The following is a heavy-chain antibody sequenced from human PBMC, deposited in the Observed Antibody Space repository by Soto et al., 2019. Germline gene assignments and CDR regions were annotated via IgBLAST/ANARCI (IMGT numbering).Heavy chain of an antibody. D-gene: IGHD6-19*01. CDR3: ARGATTVVAGTVRALGY. CDR1: GYTFTSYA. CDR2: INAGNGNT. V-gene: IGHV1-3*05. J-gene: IGHJ4*02. Sequence: QVQLVQSGAEEKKPGASVKVSCKASGYTFTSYAMHWVRQAPGQRLEWMGWINAGNGNTKYSQKFQGRVTITRDTSASTAYMELSSLRSEDTAVYYCARGATTVVAGTVRALGYWGQGTLVTVSS.